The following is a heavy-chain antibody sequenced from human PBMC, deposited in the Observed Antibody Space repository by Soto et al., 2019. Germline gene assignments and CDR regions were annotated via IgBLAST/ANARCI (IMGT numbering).Heavy chain of an antibody. CDR1: GFTFSSYS. D-gene: IGHD3-16*01. CDR2: ISSSSSYI. V-gene: IGHV3-21*01. CDR3: ARDRSIMITFGGVYYYMDV. Sequence: GGSLRLSCAASGFTFSSYSMNWVRQAPGKGLEWVSSISSSSSYIYYADSVKGRFTISRDNAKNSLYLQMNSLRAEDTAVYYCARDRSIMITFGGVYYYMDVWGKGTTVSVSS. J-gene: IGHJ6*03.